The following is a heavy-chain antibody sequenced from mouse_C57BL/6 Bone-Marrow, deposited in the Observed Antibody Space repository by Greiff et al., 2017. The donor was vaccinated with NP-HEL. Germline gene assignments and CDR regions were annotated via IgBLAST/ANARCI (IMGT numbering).Heavy chain of an antibody. CDR2: IYPRSGNT. J-gene: IGHJ2*01. CDR1: GYTFTSYG. V-gene: IGHV1-81*01. CDR3: ARKRGNYFDC. Sequence: QVQLQQSGAELARPGASVKLSCKASGYTFTSYGISWVKQRPGQGLEWIGEIYPRSGNTYYNEKFKGKATLTADKSSSTAYMELRSLTSEDSAVYFCARKRGNYFDCWGQGTTLTVSS.